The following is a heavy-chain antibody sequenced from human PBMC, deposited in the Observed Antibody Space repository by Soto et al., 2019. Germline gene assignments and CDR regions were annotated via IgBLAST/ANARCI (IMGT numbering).Heavy chain of an antibody. CDR2: IKGDGSAK. J-gene: IGHJ3*02. Sequence: EVQLVESGGGLVQPGGSLRLSCAASGFAFGSSWMTWVRQAPGKGLEWVANIKGDGSAKSYLDSVRGRFTVSRDNAENFLFLQMNILRAEDTALYCCARDVSPGSGGYYLDAFDIWGQGTMVTVSS. V-gene: IGHV3-7*05. D-gene: IGHD6-25*01. CDR1: GFAFGSSW. CDR3: ARDVSPGSGGYYLDAFDI.